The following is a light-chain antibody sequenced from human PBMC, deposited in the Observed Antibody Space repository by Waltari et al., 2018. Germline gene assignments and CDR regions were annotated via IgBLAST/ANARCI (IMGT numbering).Light chain of an antibody. CDR3: MQALQTPRT. CDR1: QSLVHRNGNTY. Sequence: DIVMSQSPLSLTVTPGEPASISCRSSQSLVHRNGNTYFDWYLKKPGQSPQVLIYLGSNRAPGVPDRFSGSGSGTDFTLKISRVEAEDVGVYYCMQALQTPRTFGQGTKVEI. CDR2: LGS. V-gene: IGKV2-28*01. J-gene: IGKJ1*01.